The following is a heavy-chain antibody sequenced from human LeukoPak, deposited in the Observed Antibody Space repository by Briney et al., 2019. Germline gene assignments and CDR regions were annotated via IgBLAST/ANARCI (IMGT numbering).Heavy chain of an antibody. CDR1: GYTFTTYY. V-gene: IGHV1-46*01. Sequence: GASVKVSCKATGYTFTTYYIHWVRLAPGQGLEWMGIVNFSGGGTIYAQKFQGRVTMTRDMSTNTVYMELSSLRSEDTAVYYCARDRNSGSYFDYWGQGTLVTVSS. CDR2: VNFSGGGT. J-gene: IGHJ4*02. CDR3: ARDRNSGSYFDY. D-gene: IGHD1-26*01.